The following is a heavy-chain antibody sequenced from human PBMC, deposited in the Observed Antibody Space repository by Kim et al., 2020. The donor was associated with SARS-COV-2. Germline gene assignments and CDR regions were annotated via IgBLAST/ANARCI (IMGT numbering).Heavy chain of an antibody. D-gene: IGHD6-13*01. CDR2: IYYSGST. CDR1: GGSISSSSYY. V-gene: IGHV4-39*01. CDR3: ARRQYSSSRTYSFDY. Sequence: SETLSLTCTVSGGSISSSSYYWGWIRQPPGKGLEWIGSIYYSGSTYYNPSLKSRVTISVDTSKNQFSLKLSSVTAADTAVYYCARRQYSSSRTYSFDYWGQGTLVTVSS. J-gene: IGHJ4*02.